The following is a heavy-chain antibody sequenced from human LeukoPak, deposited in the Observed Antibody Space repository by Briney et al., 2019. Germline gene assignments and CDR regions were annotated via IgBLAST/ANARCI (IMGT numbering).Heavy chain of an antibody. J-gene: IGHJ4*02. V-gene: IGHV1-69*06. D-gene: IGHD3-10*01. CDR1: GGTFSSYA. CDR2: IIPIFGTA. CDR3: ARGGVNYYGSGSYQNFDY. Sequence: GASVKVSCKASGGTFSSYAISWVRQAPGQGLEWMGGIIPIFGTANYAQKFQGRVTITADKSTSTAYMELSSLRSEDTAVYYCARGGVNYYGSGSYQNFDYWGQGTLVTVSS.